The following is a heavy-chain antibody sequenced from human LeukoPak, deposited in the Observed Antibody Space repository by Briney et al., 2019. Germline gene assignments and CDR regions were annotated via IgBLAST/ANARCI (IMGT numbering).Heavy chain of an antibody. D-gene: IGHD3-10*01. V-gene: IGHV3-21*01. CDR2: INSNSNYI. J-gene: IGHJ1*01. CDR1: GFTVSDS. CDR3: AREKFADGYFQH. Sequence: PGGSLRLSCAASGFTVSDSMNWVRPAPGKGLEWVSSINSNSNYIYYADSVKGRFTISRDNAKDSLYLQMNSLRAEDTAVYYCAREKFADGYFQHWGQGTLVTVSS.